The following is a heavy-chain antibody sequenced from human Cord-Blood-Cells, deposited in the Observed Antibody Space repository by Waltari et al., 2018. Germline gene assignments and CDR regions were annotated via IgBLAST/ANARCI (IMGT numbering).Heavy chain of an antibody. Sequence: QLQLVQSGAEVKKPGSSVKVSCKASRGTFSSYAISWVRQAPGQGLEWMGRIIPILGIANDAQKFQGRVTITADKSTSTAYMELSSLRSEDTAVYYCAREGDCSSTSCYAFDIWGQGTMVTVSS. J-gene: IGHJ3*02. CDR1: RGTFSSYA. CDR3: AREGDCSSTSCYAFDI. D-gene: IGHD2-2*01. CDR2: IIPILGIA. V-gene: IGHV1-69*09.